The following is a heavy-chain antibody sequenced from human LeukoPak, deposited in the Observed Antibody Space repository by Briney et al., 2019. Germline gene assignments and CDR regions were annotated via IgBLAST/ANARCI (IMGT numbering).Heavy chain of an antibody. V-gene: IGHV4-59*08. CDR3: ARYGSGSYSDDHFQH. CDR2: IYYSGST. Sequence: SETLALTCTVSGGSISGYYWSWIRQPPGKGLEWIGFIYYSGSTKYNPSLKSRVTISVDTSKNQFSLKLTSVTAADTAVYYCARYGSGSYSDDHFQHWGQGTLVTVSS. CDR1: GGSISGYY. D-gene: IGHD3-10*01. J-gene: IGHJ1*01.